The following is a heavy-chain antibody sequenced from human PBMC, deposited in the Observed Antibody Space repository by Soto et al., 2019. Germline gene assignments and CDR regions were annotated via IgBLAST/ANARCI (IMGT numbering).Heavy chain of an antibody. J-gene: IGHJ6*02. CDR2: FNPSDGST. D-gene: IGHD3-3*01. V-gene: IGHV1-46*01. CDR1: GYTFTPHH. CDR3: AADQITIPWAYYYGMDV. Sequence: ASVKVSCKASGYTFTPHHMHWVRQAPGQGPEWMGIFNPSDGSTNYAQKFQERVTITRDMSTSTAYMELSSLRSEDTAVYYCAADQITIPWAYYYGMDVWGQGTTVTVSS.